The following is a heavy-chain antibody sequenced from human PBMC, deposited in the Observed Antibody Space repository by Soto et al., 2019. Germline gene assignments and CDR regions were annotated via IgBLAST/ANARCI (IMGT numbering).Heavy chain of an antibody. CDR1: GFTFSSYA. Sequence: GGSLRLSCAASGFTFSSYAMSWVRQAPGKGLEWVSAISGSGGSTYYADSVKGRFTISRDNSKNTLYLQMNSLRAEDTAVYYCANLTTTSQGRYNWFDPWGQGTLVTVSS. V-gene: IGHV3-23*01. D-gene: IGHD4-17*01. CDR2: ISGSGGST. J-gene: IGHJ5*02. CDR3: ANLTTTSQGRYNWFDP.